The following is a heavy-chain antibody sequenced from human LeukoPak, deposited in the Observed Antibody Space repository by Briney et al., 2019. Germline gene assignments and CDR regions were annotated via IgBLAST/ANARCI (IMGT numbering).Heavy chain of an antibody. CDR3: ARGARYYYDGSGSGPRHFDY. V-gene: IGHV4-61*01. Sequence: PSETLSLTCTVSGGSVSSGTYYWSWIRQPPGKGLEWIGYIYYSGSTNYNPSLRSRVTISVDTSKNQVSLKLSSVTAADTAVYYCARGARYYYDGSGSGPRHFDYWGQGTLVAVSS. J-gene: IGHJ4*02. CDR1: GGSVSSGTYY. D-gene: IGHD3-22*01. CDR2: IYYSGST.